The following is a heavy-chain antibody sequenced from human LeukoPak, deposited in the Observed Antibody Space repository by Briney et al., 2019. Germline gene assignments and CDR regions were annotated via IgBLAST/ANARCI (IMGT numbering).Heavy chain of an antibody. CDR3: ARVGSTDSPHAFDI. D-gene: IGHD3-22*01. V-gene: IGHV3-74*01. J-gene: IGHJ3*02. CDR2: INSDGIMT. Sequence: GGSLRLSCAASGFTFSSYWMDWVRQAPGRGLVWVSGINSDGIMTRYAESVKGRFTISRDNAKNTLYLQMNSLRVEDTAVYYCARVGSTDSPHAFDIWGQGTTVT. CDR1: GFTFSSYW.